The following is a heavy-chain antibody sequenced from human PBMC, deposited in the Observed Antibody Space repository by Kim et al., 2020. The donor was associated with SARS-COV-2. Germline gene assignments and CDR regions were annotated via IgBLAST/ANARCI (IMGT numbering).Heavy chain of an antibody. CDR3: ARSYYDSSGYSYFDY. Sequence: SLKSRVTISVDKSKNQFSLKLSSVTDADTAVYYCARSYYDSSGYSYFDYWGQGTLVTVSS. D-gene: IGHD3-22*01. J-gene: IGHJ4*02. V-gene: IGHV4-4*02.